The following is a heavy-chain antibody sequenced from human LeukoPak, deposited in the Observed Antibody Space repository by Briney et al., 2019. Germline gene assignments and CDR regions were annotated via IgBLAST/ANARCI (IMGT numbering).Heavy chain of an antibody. CDR1: GGSISGYY. CDR2: IYDSGST. J-gene: IGHJ4*02. Sequence: SETLSLTCTVSGGSISGYYWTWIRQPPGKGLEWIGYIYDSGSTNYNPSLKSRVTISVDTSKNQFSLRLNSVTAADTAVYYCARAAYGDYTFDCWGQGTLVTVSS. V-gene: IGHV4-59*01. CDR3: ARAAYGDYTFDC. D-gene: IGHD4-17*01.